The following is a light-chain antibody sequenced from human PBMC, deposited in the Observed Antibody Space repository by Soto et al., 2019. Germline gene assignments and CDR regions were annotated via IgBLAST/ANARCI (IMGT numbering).Light chain of an antibody. CDR2: EVS. CDR3: RSYAGSTAFYV. V-gene: IGLV2-14*01. Sequence: HSGRTQPASLSGSPGQSITISCTGTSSDVGYYDFVSWYQQHPGKAPKLIIYEVSNRPSGVSDRFSASKSGNTASLTISGLQAEDEADYHCRSYAGSTAFYVFGTGTKVTVL. CDR1: SSDVGYYDF. J-gene: IGLJ1*01.